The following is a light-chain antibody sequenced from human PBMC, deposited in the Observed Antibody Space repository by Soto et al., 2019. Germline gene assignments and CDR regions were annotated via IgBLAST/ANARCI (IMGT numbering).Light chain of an antibody. J-gene: IGLJ3*02. CDR2: EVS. CDR1: SSDVGGYNY. V-gene: IGLV2-14*01. Sequence: QSALTQPASVSGSPGQSITISCIGTSSDVGGYNYVSWYQQHPGTSPKLIIYEVSNRPSGVSNRFSGSKSGNTASLIISGRRAEDEGDYYCSSYTARSTWVFGGGTKVTVL. CDR3: SSYTARSTWV.